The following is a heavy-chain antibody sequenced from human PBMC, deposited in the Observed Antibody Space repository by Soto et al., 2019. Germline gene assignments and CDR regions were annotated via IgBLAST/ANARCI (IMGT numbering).Heavy chain of an antibody. CDR3: ARGPVAAAQH. CDR1: GGSISSGGYS. V-gene: IGHV4-30-2*01. D-gene: IGHD2-15*01. J-gene: IGHJ4*02. Sequence: QLQLQESGSGLVKPSQTLSLTCAVSGGSISSGGYSWSWIRQPPGKGLEWIGYIYHSGSTYYNPSLTRRVTISVETAKTPVSLKLSSVTAADTAVYYSARGPVAAAQHWGQGTLVTVSS. CDR2: IYHSGST.